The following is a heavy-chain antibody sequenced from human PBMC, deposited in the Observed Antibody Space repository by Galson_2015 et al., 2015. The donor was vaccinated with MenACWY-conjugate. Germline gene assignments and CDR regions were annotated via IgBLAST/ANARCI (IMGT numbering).Heavy chain of an antibody. J-gene: IGHJ6*03. CDR2: ISDSGAAT. V-gene: IGHV3-23*01. CDR3: AKDVYMDV. CDR1: GVTFRQYA. Sequence: SLRLSCAVSGVTFRQYAMSWVRQAPGTGLEWVAIISDSGAATHYIDSVKGRFTISRDNSKNTLYLQMSRLRAEDTALYYCAKDVYMDVWGKGTPVSVSS.